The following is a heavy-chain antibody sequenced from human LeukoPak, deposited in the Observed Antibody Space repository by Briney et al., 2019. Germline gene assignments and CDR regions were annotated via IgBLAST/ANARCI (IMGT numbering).Heavy chain of an antibody. CDR2: IYTTGST. CDR3: ARQWILQRGTNRFDP. V-gene: IGHV4-61*02. CDR1: GDSISSGSYY. Sequence: SETLSLTCSVSGDSISSGSYYWSWIRQPAGKGLEWIGRIYTTGSTNYNPSLKSRVTISVDTSKNQFSLKLSSVTAADTAVYYCARQWILQRGTNRFDPWGQGTLVTVSS. J-gene: IGHJ5*02. D-gene: IGHD5-18*01.